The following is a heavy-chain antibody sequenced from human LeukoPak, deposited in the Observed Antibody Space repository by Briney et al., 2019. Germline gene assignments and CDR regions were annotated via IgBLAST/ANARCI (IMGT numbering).Heavy chain of an antibody. CDR1: GFTFSTYA. V-gene: IGHV3-23*01. J-gene: IGHJ5*02. D-gene: IGHD6-19*01. CDR3: ARAQASGWFSRGNWFDP. CDR2: ISSSGGDT. Sequence: PGGSLGLSCAASGFTFSTYAMTWVRQAPGKGLEWVSAISSSGGDTYYSDSVKGRFTISRDNSKNTLFLQMNSLRVEDTALYYCARAQASGWFSRGNWFDPWGQGTLVTVSS.